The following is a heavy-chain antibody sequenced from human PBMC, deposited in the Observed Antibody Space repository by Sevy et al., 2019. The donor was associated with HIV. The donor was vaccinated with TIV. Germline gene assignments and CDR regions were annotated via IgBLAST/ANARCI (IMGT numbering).Heavy chain of an antibody. CDR2: ISAYNGNT. CDR1: GYTFTSYG. D-gene: IGHD6-13*01. V-gene: IGHV1-18*01. J-gene: IGHJ1*01. CDR3: ARDMGSSWSGRLFQH. Sequence: ASVKVSCKASGYTFTSYGISWVRQAPGQGLEWMGWISAYNGNTNYAQKLQGRVTMTTDTSTSTAYMELRGLRSDDTAVYYCARDMGSSWSGRLFQHWGQGTLVTVSS.